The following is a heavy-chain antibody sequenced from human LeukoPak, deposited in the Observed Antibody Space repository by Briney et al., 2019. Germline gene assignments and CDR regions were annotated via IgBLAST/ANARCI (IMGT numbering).Heavy chain of an antibody. D-gene: IGHD3-10*01. CDR3: ARFSGPGMQHYYYYMDV. V-gene: IGHV3-53*01. CDR1: GFSVSMKY. J-gene: IGHJ6*03. Sequence: PGESLRLSCAASGFSVSMKYMTWVRQAPERGLEWVSVIFSGGTTYYAAFVKGRFTVSRDNSKNMIYLQMNSLRAEDAAVYYCARFSGPGMQHYYYYMDVWGTGTRVTFSS. CDR2: IFSGGTT.